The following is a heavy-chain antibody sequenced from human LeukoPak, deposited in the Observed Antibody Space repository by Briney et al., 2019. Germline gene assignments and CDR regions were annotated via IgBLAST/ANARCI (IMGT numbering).Heavy chain of an antibody. J-gene: IGHJ4*01. CDR3: ARSFWSGYYAFDY. V-gene: IGHV4-39*07. CDR2: ISHSGSA. CDR1: GDSISSPSFY. D-gene: IGHD3-3*01. Sequence: PSETLSLTCTVSGDSISSPSFYWGWVRQPPGKGLEWIGTISHSGSAYYNPSLKSRVSISLDTSKNQFSLKVSSVTAADTAVYYCARSFWSGYYAFDYWGHGTLVTVSS.